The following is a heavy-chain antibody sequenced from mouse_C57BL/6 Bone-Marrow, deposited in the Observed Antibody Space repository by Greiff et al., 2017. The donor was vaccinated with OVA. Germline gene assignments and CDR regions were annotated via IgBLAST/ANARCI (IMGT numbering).Heavy chain of an antibody. Sequence: EVQLQQSGPVLVKPGASVKMSCKASGYTFTDYYMNWVKQSHGKSLEWIGVINPYNGGPRSNQKFKGKATLTVDKSSSTAYMELNSLTSEDSAVYDGASDYGSPWFAYWGQGTLVTVSA. J-gene: IGHJ3*01. CDR3: ASDYGSPWFAY. CDR1: GYTFTDYY. V-gene: IGHV1-19*01. D-gene: IGHD1-1*01. CDR2: INPYNGGP.